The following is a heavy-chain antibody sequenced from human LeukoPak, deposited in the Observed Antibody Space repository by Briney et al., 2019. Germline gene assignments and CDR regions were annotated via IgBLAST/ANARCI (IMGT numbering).Heavy chain of an antibody. CDR2: IYYSGST. J-gene: IGHJ6*02. CDR3: ARDQVILTGLRRGVASYYYGMDV. D-gene: IGHD3-9*01. CDR1: GGSISSYY. V-gene: IGHV4-59*01. Sequence: PSETLSLTCTVSGGSISSYYWSWIRQPPGKGLEWIGYIYYSGSTNYNPSLKSRVTISVDTSKNQFSLKLSSVTAADTAVYYCARDQVILTGLRRGVASYYYGMDVWGQGTTVTVSS.